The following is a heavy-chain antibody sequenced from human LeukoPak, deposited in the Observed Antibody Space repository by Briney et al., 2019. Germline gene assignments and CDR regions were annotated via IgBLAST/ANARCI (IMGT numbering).Heavy chain of an antibody. CDR2: INWNGGST. CDR3: AREDYDYVWGSYPSGGFDP. D-gene: IGHD3-16*02. Sequence: GGSLRLSCAASGFTFDDYGMSWVRQAPGKGLEWVSGINWNGGSTGYADSVKGRFTISRDNAKNSLYLQMNSLRAEDTALYYCAREDYDYVWGSYPSGGFDPWGQGTLVTVSS. CDR1: GFTFDDYG. V-gene: IGHV3-20*04. J-gene: IGHJ5*02.